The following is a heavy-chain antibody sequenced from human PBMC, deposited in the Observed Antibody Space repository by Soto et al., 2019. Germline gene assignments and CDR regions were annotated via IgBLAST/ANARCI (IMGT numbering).Heavy chain of an antibody. CDR3: ARVVILVPTASTHYSYHMDV. D-gene: IGHD2-2*01. Sequence: QVQLVQSGAEVRKPGSSVTVSCKASGGTFSNYAISWVRQAPGQGLEWMGGIIPIVGTGSYAQKFQGRVTMTADEPTTTAYMELSSLRFEDTAVYYCARVVILVPTASTHYSYHMDVWGPGTTVNVSS. CDR2: IIPIVGTG. V-gene: IGHV1-69*01. J-gene: IGHJ6*02. CDR1: GGTFSNYA.